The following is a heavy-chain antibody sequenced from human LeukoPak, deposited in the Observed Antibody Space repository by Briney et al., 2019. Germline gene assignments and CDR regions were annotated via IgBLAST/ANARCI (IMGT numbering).Heavy chain of an antibody. D-gene: IGHD3-10*01. Sequence: PGGSLRLSCAASGFTFDDYAMRWVRQAPGKGLEWVSGISWNSGSIGYADSVKGRFTISRDNAQNSLYLQMNSLRAEDTALYYCAKDMGYGSGSYSFDYWGQGTLVTVSS. J-gene: IGHJ4*02. V-gene: IGHV3-9*01. CDR1: GFTFDDYA. CDR3: AKDMGYGSGSYSFDY. CDR2: ISWNSGSI.